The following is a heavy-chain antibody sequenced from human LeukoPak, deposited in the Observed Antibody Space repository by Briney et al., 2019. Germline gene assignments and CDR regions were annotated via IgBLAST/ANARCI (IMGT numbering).Heavy chain of an antibody. CDR2: IYYSGST. V-gene: IGHV4-59*01. CDR1: GGSISSYY. CDR3: ARATALGVDAFDI. J-gene: IGHJ3*02. Sequence: PSETLSLTCTVSGGSISSYYWGWIRQPPGKGLEWIGYIYYSGSTNYNPSLKSRVTISVDTSKNQFSLKLSSVAAADTAVYYCARATALGVDAFDIWGQGTMVTVSS. D-gene: IGHD3-10*01.